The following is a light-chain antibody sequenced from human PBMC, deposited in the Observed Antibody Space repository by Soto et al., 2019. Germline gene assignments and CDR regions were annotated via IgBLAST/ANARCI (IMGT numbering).Light chain of an antibody. J-gene: IGKJ1*01. V-gene: IGKV3-15*01. CDR3: HQYNNFWT. Sequence: IVLTQSQGTLSLSPGARVTLSCRASQSVSSRLAWYHQKPGQSPWLLIYGASTRATVIPARFSGSGSGTEFTLTISSLQSEDFGLYYCHQYNNFWTFGQGTKVDI. CDR2: GAS. CDR1: QSVSSR.